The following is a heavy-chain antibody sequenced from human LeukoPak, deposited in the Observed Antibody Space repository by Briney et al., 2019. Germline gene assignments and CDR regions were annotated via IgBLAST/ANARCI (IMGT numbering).Heavy chain of an antibody. V-gene: IGHV4-39*07. J-gene: IGHJ4*02. CDR2: INHSGST. CDR1: GGSISSGGYY. CDR3: ARGPFYYYDSSGHDY. D-gene: IGHD3-22*01. Sequence: SETLSLTCTVSGGSISSGGYYWSWIRQPPGKGLEWIGEINHSGSTNYNPSLKSRVTISVDTSKNQFSLKLSSVTAADTAVYYCARGPFYYYDSSGHDYWGQGTLVTVSS.